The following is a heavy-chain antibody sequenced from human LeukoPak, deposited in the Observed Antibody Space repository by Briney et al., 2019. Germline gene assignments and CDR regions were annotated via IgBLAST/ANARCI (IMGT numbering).Heavy chain of an antibody. D-gene: IGHD6-19*01. V-gene: IGHV1-69*08. Sequence: SVKVSCKASGGTFSSYTISWVRQAPGQGLEWMGRIIPILGTANYAQKFQGRVTITADESTSTAYMELSSLRSEDTAVYYCARTPSGWYYFDYWGQGTLVTVSS. CDR1: GGTFSSYT. CDR2: IIPILGTA. CDR3: ARTPSGWYYFDY. J-gene: IGHJ4*02.